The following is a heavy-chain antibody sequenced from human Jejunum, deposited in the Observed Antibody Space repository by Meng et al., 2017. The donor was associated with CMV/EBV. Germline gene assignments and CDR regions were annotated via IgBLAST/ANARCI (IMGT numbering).Heavy chain of an antibody. CDR1: EFTVSNNY. V-gene: IGHV3-66*01. CDR2: IYSGGST. D-gene: IGHD6-6*01. Sequence: EVQLVESGXGLVQPGGSLRLSCAASEFTVSNNYMSWVRQAPGKGLEGVSVIYSGGSTYYADSVKDRFTISRDTSKNTVYLQMDSLRAEDTAVYYCARGAGSSSSRRYLDYWGQGTLVTVAS. CDR3: ARGAGSSSSRRYLDY. J-gene: IGHJ4*03.